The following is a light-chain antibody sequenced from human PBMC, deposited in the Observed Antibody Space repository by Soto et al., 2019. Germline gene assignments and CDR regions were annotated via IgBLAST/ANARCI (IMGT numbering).Light chain of an antibody. J-gene: IGKJ5*01. CDR3: QQASAFPIT. CDR2: TAS. CDR1: QGISRW. Sequence: DIQMTQSPSFVSASVGDRVNVTCRASQGISRWLAWYQQKPGKAPKLLMYTASTLGSGVPSRCSGSGSGTEFTLTIRSLQSEDFATPYCQQASAFPITFGHGTRLEIK. V-gene: IGKV1-12*01.